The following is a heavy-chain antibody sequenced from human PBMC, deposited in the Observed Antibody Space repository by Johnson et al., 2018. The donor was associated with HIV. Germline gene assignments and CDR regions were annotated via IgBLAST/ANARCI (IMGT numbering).Heavy chain of an antibody. CDR1: GFTFSSYD. Sequence: VQLVESGGVVVQPGGSLRLSCAASGFTFSSYDMHWVRQATGKGLEWVSAIGTAGDTYYPGSVKGRFTISRENAKNSLYLQMNSLRPEDTAVYFCARDGKYSSIGPDAFDVWGQETMVAVSS. D-gene: IGHD6-13*01. J-gene: IGHJ3*01. CDR3: ARDGKYSSIGPDAFDV. CDR2: IGTAGDT. V-gene: IGHV3-13*01.